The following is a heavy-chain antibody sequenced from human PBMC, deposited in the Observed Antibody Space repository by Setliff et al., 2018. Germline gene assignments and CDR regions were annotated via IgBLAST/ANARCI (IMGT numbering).Heavy chain of an antibody. CDR1: GGSISSGGYY. D-gene: IGHD6-19*01. CDR2: IYYSGSTS. Sequence: PSETLSLTCTVSGGSISSGGYYWSWIRQHQGKGLEWIGYIYYSGSTSYYNPSLKSRVTISVDTSKNQFSLKLSSVTAADTAVYYCARGRAGHSGHWGQGTLVTV. V-gene: IGHV4-31*03. CDR3: ARGRAGHSGH. J-gene: IGHJ4*02.